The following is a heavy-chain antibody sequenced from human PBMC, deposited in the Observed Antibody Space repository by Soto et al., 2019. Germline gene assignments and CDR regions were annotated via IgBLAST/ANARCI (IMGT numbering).Heavy chain of an antibody. V-gene: IGHV4-59*01. D-gene: IGHD6-13*01. CDR1: GGSISSYY. CDR2: IYYSGST. CDR3: ARGADYDSSSWYWFDP. J-gene: IGHJ5*02. Sequence: SETLSLTCTVSGGSISSYYWSWIRQPPGKGLEWIGYIYYSGSTNYNPSLKSRVTISVDTSKNQFSLKLSSVTAADTAVYYCARGADYDSSSWYWFDPWGQGTLVTVSS.